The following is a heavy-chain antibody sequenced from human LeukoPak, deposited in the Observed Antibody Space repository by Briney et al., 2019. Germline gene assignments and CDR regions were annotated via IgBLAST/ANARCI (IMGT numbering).Heavy chain of an antibody. J-gene: IGHJ5*02. Sequence: SETLSLTCTVSGGSISSYYWSWIRQPPGKGLEWIGYIHYSGSTNYNPSLKSRVTISVDTSKNQFSLKLRSVTAADTAVYYCARAGTEWEFDPWGQGTLVTVSS. D-gene: IGHD1-26*01. CDR1: GGSISSYY. CDR2: IHYSGST. CDR3: ARAGTEWEFDP. V-gene: IGHV4-59*01.